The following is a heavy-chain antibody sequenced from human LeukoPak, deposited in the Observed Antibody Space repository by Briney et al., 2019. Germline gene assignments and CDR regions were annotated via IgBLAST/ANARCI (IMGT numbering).Heavy chain of an antibody. CDR2: ISGSGGIT. CDR3: TKGTIWLPFDY. V-gene: IGHV3-23*01. Sequence: PGGSLRLSCAASGFTFSSYVMSWVRQAPGKGQEWVSGISGSGGITYYADSVKGRFTISRGNSKNTLYLQMNSLRAEDTAVYYCTKGTIWLPFDYWGQGSLVTVS. CDR1: GFTFSSYV. J-gene: IGHJ4*02. D-gene: IGHD5-18*01.